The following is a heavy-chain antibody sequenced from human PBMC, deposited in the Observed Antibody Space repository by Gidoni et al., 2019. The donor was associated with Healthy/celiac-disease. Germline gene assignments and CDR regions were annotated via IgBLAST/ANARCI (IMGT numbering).Heavy chain of an antibody. J-gene: IGHJ1*01. D-gene: IGHD6-13*01. CDR3: AKVFSSSWYAGYFQH. V-gene: IGHV3-23*01. Sequence: EVQLLESVGGLVQPGGSLRLPCAASAFTFSSYAMSWVRQAPGKGLEGVSAISGSGGSTYYADSVKGRFTISRDNSKNTLYLQMNSLRAEDTAVYYCAKVFSSSWYAGYFQHWGQGTLVTVSS. CDR1: AFTFSSYA. CDR2: ISGSGGST.